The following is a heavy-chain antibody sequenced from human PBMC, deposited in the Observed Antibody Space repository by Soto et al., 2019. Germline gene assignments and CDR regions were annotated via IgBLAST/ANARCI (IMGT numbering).Heavy chain of an antibody. D-gene: IGHD3-22*01. CDR3: ARSHYYDSSGYPRWFDP. V-gene: IGHV1-18*01. J-gene: IGHJ5*02. Sequence: ASVKVSCKASGYTFTSYGISWVRQAPGQGLEWMGWISAYNGNTNYAQKLQGRVTMTTDTSTSTAYMELRSLRSDDTAVYYCARSHYYDSSGYPRWFDPWGQGTLVTVSS. CDR1: GYTFTSYG. CDR2: ISAYNGNT.